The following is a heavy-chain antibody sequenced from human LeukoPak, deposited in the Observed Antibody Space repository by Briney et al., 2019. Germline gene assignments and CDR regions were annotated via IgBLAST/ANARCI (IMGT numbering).Heavy chain of an antibody. CDR2: INHSGYT. CDR1: GGSFSGYY. Sequence: SETLSLTCAVYGGSFSGYYWSWIRQPPGKGLEWIGEINHSGYTNYNPSLKSRVTISVDTSKNQFSLKLSSVTAADSAVYYCARGRFVYGSYRSRDAFDIWGQGTMVTVSS. J-gene: IGHJ3*02. CDR3: ARGRFVYGSYRSRDAFDI. D-gene: IGHD1-26*01. V-gene: IGHV4-34*01.